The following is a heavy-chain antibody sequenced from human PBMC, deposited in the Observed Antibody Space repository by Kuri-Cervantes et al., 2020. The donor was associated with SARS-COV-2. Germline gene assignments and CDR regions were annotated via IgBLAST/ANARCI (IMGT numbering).Heavy chain of an antibody. V-gene: IGHV3-21*01. J-gene: IGHJ6*03. CDR1: GFTFDDDA. CDR2: ISSSSSYI. CDR3: AGSYFWSANGSCCYYYYYYMDV. D-gene: IGHD3-3*01. Sequence: LSLTCAASGFTFDDDAMHWVRQAPGKGLEWVSSISSSSSYIYYADSVKGRFTISRDNAKNSLYLQMNSLRAEDTAVYYCAGSYFWSANGSCCYYYYYYMDVWGKGTTVTVSS.